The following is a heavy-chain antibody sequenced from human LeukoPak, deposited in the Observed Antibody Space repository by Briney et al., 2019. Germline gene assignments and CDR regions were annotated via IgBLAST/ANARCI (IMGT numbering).Heavy chain of an antibody. CDR3: AKPVLEPGIFGATVY. CDR1: GFTFSSYA. J-gene: IGHJ4*02. Sequence: GGSLRLSCAASGFTFSSYAMSWVRQAPGKGLEWVSAISGSGGSTYYADSVKGRFTISRDNSKNTLYLQMNSLRAEDTAVYYCAKPVLEPGIFGATVYWGQGTLVTVSS. V-gene: IGHV3-23*01. D-gene: IGHD3-3*01. CDR2: ISGSGGST.